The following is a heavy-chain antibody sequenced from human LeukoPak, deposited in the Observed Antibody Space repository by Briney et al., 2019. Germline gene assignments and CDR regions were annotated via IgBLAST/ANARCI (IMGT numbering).Heavy chain of an antibody. V-gene: IGHV1-18*01. CDR2: ISAYNGNT. CDR3: ATRESSGSFDY. Sequence: GASVKVSCKASGYTFTSYGISWVRQAPGQGLEWMGWISAYNGNTNYAQELQGRVTMTTDTSTSTTYMELRSLRSDDTAVYYCATRESSGSFDYWGQGTLVTVSS. J-gene: IGHJ4*02. D-gene: IGHD1-26*01. CDR1: GYTFTSYG.